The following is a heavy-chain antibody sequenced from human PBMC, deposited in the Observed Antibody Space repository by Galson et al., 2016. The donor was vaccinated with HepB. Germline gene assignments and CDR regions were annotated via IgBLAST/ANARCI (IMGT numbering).Heavy chain of an antibody. CDR1: GDSISFYY. D-gene: IGHD6-6*01. CDR2: IYTSGST. V-gene: IGHV4-4*07. Sequence: SETLSLTCNVSGDSISFYYWSWIRQPAGKGLEWIGRIYTSGSTNYSPSLKSRVTMSVDTSKNQFSLKLSSVTAADTAVYYCARVGISGQRGGAYSNSFIQYWGQGTLVTVSS. J-gene: IGHJ1*01. CDR3: ARVGISGQRGGAYSNSFIQY.